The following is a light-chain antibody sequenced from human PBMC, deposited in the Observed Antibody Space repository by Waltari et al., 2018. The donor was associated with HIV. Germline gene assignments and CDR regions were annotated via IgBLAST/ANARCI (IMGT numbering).Light chain of an antibody. CDR1: NSNIGSNT. J-gene: IGLJ1*01. Sequence: QSVLTQPPSASGTPGQRVTISCSGSNSNIGSNTVNWYQQVPGMAPKLVIYGNNQRPPGVSDRFSGSKSGTSASLAISGLQSEDEADYYCAAWDDSLNGQGVFATGTRVTVL. CDR2: GNN. CDR3: AAWDDSLNGQGV. V-gene: IGLV1-44*01.